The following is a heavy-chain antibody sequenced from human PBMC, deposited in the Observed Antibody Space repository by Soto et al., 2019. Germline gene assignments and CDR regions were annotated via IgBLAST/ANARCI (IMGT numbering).Heavy chain of an antibody. V-gene: IGHV3-33*06. CDR2: IRYDGSNK. CDR3: AKDQRAYGDYLFDY. D-gene: IGHD4-17*01. J-gene: IGHJ4*02. CDR1: GFTFSSYG. Sequence: GGSLRLSCAASGFTFSSYGMHWVRQAPGKGLEWVSVIRYDGSNKYYADSVKGRFTISRDNSKNTLYLQMNSLRAEDTAVYYCAKDQRAYGDYLFDYWGQGTLVTVSS.